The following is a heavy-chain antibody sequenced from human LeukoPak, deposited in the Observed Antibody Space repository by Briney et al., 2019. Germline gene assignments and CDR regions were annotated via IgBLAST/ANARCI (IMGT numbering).Heavy chain of an antibody. CDR3: ANIPTPYYYYYGMDV. V-gene: IGHV3-23*01. Sequence: GGSLRLSCAASGFTFSSYAMSWVRQAPGKGLEWASAISGSGGSTYYADSVKGRFTISRDNSKNTLYLQMNSLRAEDTAVYYCANIPTPYYYYYGMDVWGQGTTVTVSS. CDR2: ISGSGGST. J-gene: IGHJ6*02. CDR1: GFTFSSYA.